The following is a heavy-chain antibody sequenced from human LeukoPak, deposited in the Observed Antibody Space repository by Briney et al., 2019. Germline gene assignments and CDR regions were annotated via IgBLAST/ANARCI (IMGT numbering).Heavy chain of an antibody. Sequence: SETLSLTCAVYGGSFSGYYRSWLGQAPGKAPDCIGEINHSGSTNYNPSLKSQVTISVDPSKNQFSLKLSSVTVADTAVYYCARGRRGVVVPALSVRFDPWGQGTLVSVSS. J-gene: IGHJ5*02. CDR3: ARGRRGVVVPALSVRFDP. D-gene: IGHD2-2*01. CDR2: INHSGST. CDR1: GGSFSGYY. V-gene: IGHV4-34*01.